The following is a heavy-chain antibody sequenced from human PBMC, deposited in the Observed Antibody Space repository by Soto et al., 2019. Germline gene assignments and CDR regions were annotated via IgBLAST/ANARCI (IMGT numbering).Heavy chain of an antibody. Sequence: QVPLVESGGGLVKPGGSLRLSCAASGFTFSDYYMSWIRQAPGKGLEWVSYISSSNSYTNYADSVKGRFTISRDNAKNSLNLQMNSLRAKDTVVYYFVTTPPPEAGHWYFALRGRGTLVTVAS. CDR2: ISSSNSYT. CDR1: GFTFSDYY. CDR3: VTTPPPEAGHWYFAL. V-gene: IGHV3-11*05. J-gene: IGHJ2*01.